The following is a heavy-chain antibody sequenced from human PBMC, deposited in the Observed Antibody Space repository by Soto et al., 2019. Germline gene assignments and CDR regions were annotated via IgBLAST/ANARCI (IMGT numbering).Heavy chain of an antibody. J-gene: IGHJ6*02. CDR2: ISYSGST. D-gene: IGHD2-15*01. CDR1: GASISSGGYY. V-gene: IGHV4-31*03. Sequence: QVQLQESGPGLVKPSRTLSLTCTVSGASISSGGYYWSWIRHHPGKGLEWIGYISYSGSTYYNPSLKSRVTISVDTSKNQFSLKLSSVTAADTAAYYCARDDSEGMDVWGQGTTVTVSS. CDR3: ARDDSEGMDV.